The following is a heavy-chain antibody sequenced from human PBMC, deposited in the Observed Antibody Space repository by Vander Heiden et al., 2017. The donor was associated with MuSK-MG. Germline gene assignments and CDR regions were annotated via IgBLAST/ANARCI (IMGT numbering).Heavy chain of an antibody. J-gene: IGHJ4*02. CDR2: IKSKTDGGTT. CDR3: TTDLNYYDSSGYYPTGY. CDR1: GFPFSNAW. D-gene: IGHD3-22*01. Sequence: EVQLVESGGGLVKPGGSLRLSCAASGFPFSNAWMSWVRQAPGKGLEWVGRIKSKTDGGTTDYATPVKGRFTISRDDSKNTLYLQMNSLKTEDTAVYYCTTDLNYYDSSGYYPTGYWGQGTLVTVSS. V-gene: IGHV3-15*01.